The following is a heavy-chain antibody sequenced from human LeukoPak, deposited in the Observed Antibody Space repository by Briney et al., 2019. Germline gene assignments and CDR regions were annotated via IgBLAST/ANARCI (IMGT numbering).Heavy chain of an antibody. Sequence: ASVKVSCKASGYTFTSYAMNWVRQAPGQGLEWMGWINTNTGNPTYAQGFTGRFVSSLDTSVSTAYLQISSLKAEDTAVYYCARSYYHFWSDYQYPGDYWGQGTLVTVSS. CDR3: ARSYYHFWSDYQYPGDY. CDR1: GYTFTSYA. CDR2: INTNTGNP. J-gene: IGHJ4*02. V-gene: IGHV7-4-1*02. D-gene: IGHD3-3*01.